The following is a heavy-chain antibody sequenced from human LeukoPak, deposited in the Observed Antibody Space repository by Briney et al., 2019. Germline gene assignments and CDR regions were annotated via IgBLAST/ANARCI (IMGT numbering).Heavy chain of an antibody. CDR3: AKAVSPDPRNIVVVVGN. CDR2: IYYSGST. J-gene: IGHJ4*02. D-gene: IGHD2-15*01. Sequence: SETLSLTCTVSGGSISSGGYYWSWIRQHPGKGLEWIGYIYYSGSTNYNPSLKSRVTISVDTSKNQFSLRLSSVTAEDTAVYYCAKAVSPDPRNIVVVVGNWGQGTLVTVSS. CDR1: GGSISSGGYY. V-gene: IGHV4-61*08.